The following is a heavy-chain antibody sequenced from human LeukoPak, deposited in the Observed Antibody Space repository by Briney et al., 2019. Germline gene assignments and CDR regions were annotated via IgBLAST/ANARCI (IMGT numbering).Heavy chain of an antibody. D-gene: IGHD3-10*01. J-gene: IGHJ6*02. CDR3: ACFYGSGSYVDYYYGMDV. CDR2: ISAYNGNT. V-gene: IGHV1-18*01. CDR1: GYTFTSYG. Sequence: ASVKVSCKASGYTFTSYGISWVRQAPGQGLEWMGWISAYNGNTNYAQKLQGRVTMTTDTSTSTAYMELRSLRSDDTAVHYCACFYGSGSYVDYYYGMDVWGQGTTVTVSS.